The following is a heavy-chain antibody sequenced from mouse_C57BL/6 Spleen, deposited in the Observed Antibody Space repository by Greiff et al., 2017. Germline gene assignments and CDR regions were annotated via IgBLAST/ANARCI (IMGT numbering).Heavy chain of an antibody. Sequence: QVTLKESGAELVKPGASVKISCKASGYAFSSYWMNWVKQRPGKGLEWIGQIYPGDGDTNYNGKFKGKATLTADKSSSTAYMQLSSLTSEDSAVYFCARWDVGYAMDYWGQGTSVTVSS. CDR2: IYPGDGDT. CDR3: ARWDVGYAMDY. V-gene: IGHV1-80*01. J-gene: IGHJ4*01. D-gene: IGHD4-1*01. CDR1: GYAFSSYW.